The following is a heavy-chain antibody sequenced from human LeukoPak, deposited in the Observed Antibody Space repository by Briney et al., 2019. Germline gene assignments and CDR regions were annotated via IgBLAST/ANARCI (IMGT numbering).Heavy chain of an antibody. CDR2: MNPNSGNT. J-gene: IGHJ4*02. CDR1: RFTSDV. D-gene: IGHD3-10*01. CDR3: ARADNRYGSDEGDY. V-gene: IGHV1-8*01. Sequence: ASVKVSCKASRFTSDVINWVRQAPGQGLEWLGWMNPNSGNTGYAQKFQGRVTMTRNTSISTAYMELSSLRSEDTAVYYCARADNRYGSDEGDYWGQGTLVTVSS.